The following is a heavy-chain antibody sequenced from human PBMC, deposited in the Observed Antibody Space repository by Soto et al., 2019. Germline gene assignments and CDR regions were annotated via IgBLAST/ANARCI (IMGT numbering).Heavy chain of an antibody. CDR1: GFTVSSNY. V-gene: IGHV3-66*01. CDR3: ARERITMVRGVIRFYGMDV. J-gene: IGHJ6*02. D-gene: IGHD3-10*01. CDR2: IYSGGST. Sequence: EVQLVESGGGLVQPGGSLRLSCAASGFTVSSNYMSWVRQAPGKGLEWVSVIYSGGSTYYADSVKGRLTISRDNSKNTLYLQMNSLRAEDTAVYYCARERITMVRGVIRFYGMDVWGQGTTVTVSS.